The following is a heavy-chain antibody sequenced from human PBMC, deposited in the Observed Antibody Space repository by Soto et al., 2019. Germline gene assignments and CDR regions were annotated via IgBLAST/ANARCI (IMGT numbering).Heavy chain of an antibody. J-gene: IGHJ4*02. Sequence: QVQLQESGPGLVKPSETLSLTCTVSGGSISSYYWSWIRQPPGNGLEWIGYIYYSGSTNYNPSLKSRVTISVDTSKNQFALKLSSVTAADTAVYYCARYSGWYGGNYFDYWGQGTLVTVSS. V-gene: IGHV4-59*01. CDR1: GGSISSYY. CDR2: IYYSGST. CDR3: ARYSGWYGGNYFDY. D-gene: IGHD6-19*01.